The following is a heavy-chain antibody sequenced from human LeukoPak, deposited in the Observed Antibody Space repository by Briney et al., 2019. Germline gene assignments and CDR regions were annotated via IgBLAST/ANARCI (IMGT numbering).Heavy chain of an antibody. J-gene: IGHJ4*02. CDR2: INPSGGST. Sequence: ASVTVSFTSSVYTFTVYYMHWVRQAPGQGLEWMGIINPSGGSTSYAQKFQGRVTMTRDTSTSTVYMELSSLRSEDTAVYYCARDLTGAVAGLFDYWGQGTLVTVSS. D-gene: IGHD6-19*01. CDR1: VYTFTVYY. V-gene: IGHV1-46*01. CDR3: ARDLTGAVAGLFDY.